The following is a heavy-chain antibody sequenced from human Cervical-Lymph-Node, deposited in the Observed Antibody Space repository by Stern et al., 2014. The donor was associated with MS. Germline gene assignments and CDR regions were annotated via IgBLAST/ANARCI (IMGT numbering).Heavy chain of an antibody. CDR2: INPKTGGA. CDR1: EYTFTDYY. D-gene: IGHD2-21*01. Sequence: VQLVQSGAEMKRPGTSMKVSCKASEYTFTDYYMHWVRQAPGQGLQWMGRINPKTGGANYTEAFQGRVTMARDTSISTGYMVLSSLRSDDTAVYYCAREIHPAITFDIWGQGTVVTVSS. J-gene: IGHJ3*02. CDR3: AREIHPAITFDI. V-gene: IGHV1-2*06.